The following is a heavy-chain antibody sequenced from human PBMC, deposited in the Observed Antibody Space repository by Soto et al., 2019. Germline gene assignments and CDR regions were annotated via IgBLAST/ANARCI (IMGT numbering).Heavy chain of an antibody. V-gene: IGHV2-5*01. CDR2: IYWNDDK. CDR1: GFSLSTSGVG. J-gene: IGHJ6*02. D-gene: IGHD3-16*02. Sequence: QITLKESGPTLVKPTQTLTLTCTFSGFSLSTSGVGVGWIRQPPGKALEWLALIYWNDDKRYSPSLKSRLTIPKDTSKNQVVLTMTNMDPVDTATYYCAHRRGYDYVWGSYRSPYYYYGMDVWGQGTTVTVSS. CDR3: AHRRGYDYVWGSYRSPYYYYGMDV.